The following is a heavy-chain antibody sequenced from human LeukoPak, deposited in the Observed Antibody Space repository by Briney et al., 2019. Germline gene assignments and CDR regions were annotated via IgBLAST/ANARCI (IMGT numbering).Heavy chain of an antibody. CDR1: GFTFSSYW. V-gene: IGHV3-74*01. J-gene: IGHJ4*02. CDR2: INNEGSDT. CDR3: ARGPDYGTRSDYFDY. D-gene: IGHD3-10*01. Sequence: GGSLRLSCAASGFTFSSYWMHWVRQAPGKGLVWVSRINNEGSDTIYADSVRGRFTISRDNAKNSLYLQMNSLRAEDTAVYYCARGPDYGTRSDYFDYWGQGILVTVSS.